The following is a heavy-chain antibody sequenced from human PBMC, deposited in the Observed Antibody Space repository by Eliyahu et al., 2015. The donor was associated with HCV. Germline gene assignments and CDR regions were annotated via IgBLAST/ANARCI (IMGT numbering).Heavy chain of an antibody. J-gene: IGHJ5*02. D-gene: IGHD3-3*01. V-gene: IGHV1-69*02. CDR3: ARGGITIFGVADSPGVGVNWFDP. CDR1: GGTFSSDT. Sequence: QLVQSGAEVKKPGSSVKVSCKASGGTFSSDTISWVRQAPGQGLEWMGRIIPIFGITNYVQKFQGRVTITADKSTNTAYMELSSLRSEDTAVYYCARGGITIFGVADSPGVGVNWFDPWGQGTLVTVSS. CDR2: IIPIFGIT.